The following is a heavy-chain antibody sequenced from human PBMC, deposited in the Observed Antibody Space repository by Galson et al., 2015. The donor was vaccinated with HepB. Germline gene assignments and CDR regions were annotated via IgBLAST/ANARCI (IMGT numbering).Heavy chain of an antibody. V-gene: IGHV3-21*01. CDR2: ISSSDYM. J-gene: IGHJ1*01. CDR1: GFTFSSYS. Sequence: SLRLSCTASGFTFSSYSMNWVRQAPGKGLEWVSSISSSDYMYYADSVKGRFIISRDNAKNSLYLQMNSLRADDTAVYYCARDRPPGIAAAGSFQHWGQGTLVTVSS. D-gene: IGHD6-13*01. CDR3: ARDRPPGIAAAGSFQH.